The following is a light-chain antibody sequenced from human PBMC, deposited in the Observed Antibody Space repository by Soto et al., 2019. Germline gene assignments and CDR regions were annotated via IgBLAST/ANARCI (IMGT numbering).Light chain of an antibody. V-gene: IGKV3-20*01. J-gene: IGKJ1*01. Sequence: IVLTQSPGTLSLSPGERATLSCRASQSVSSSCLAWYQQKPGQAHRLLIYGASIRATCIPDRFRGSGSGTDFTLTISRLEPADLAVYYCQQYGSSPVTFGPGTKVEIK. CDR3: QQYGSSPVT. CDR2: GAS. CDR1: QSVSSSC.